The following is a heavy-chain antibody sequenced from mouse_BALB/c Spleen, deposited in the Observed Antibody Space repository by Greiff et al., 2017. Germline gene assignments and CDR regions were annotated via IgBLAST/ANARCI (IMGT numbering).Heavy chain of an antibody. V-gene: IGHV3-6*02. CDR1: GYSITSGYY. CDR2: ISYDGSN. J-gene: IGHJ2*01. CDR3: ARDDYEGFDY. D-gene: IGHD2-4*01. Sequence: EVKVEESGPGLVKPSQSLSLTCSVTGYSITSGYYWNWIRQFPGNKLEWMGYISYDGSNNYNPSLKNRISITRDTSKNQFFLKLNSVTTEDTATYYCARDDYEGFDYWGQGTTLTVSS.